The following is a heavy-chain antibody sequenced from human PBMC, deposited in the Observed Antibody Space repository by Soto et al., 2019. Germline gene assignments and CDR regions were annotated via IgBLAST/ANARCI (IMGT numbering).Heavy chain of an antibody. D-gene: IGHD5-18*01. V-gene: IGHV4-4*07. CDR3: ARDHLSGYSYGWAYYYYGMDV. CDR2: IYTSGST. Sequence: PSETLSLTCTVSGGSISSYYWSWIRQPAGKGLEWIGRIYTSGSTNYNPPLKSRVTMSVDTSKNQFSLKLSSVTAADTAVYYCARDHLSGYSYGWAYYYYGMDVWGQGTTVTVSS. CDR1: GGSISSYY. J-gene: IGHJ6*02.